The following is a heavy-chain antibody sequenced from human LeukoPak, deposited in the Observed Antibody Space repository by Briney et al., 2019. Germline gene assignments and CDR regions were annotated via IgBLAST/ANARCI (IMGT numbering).Heavy chain of an antibody. CDR3: ASWGAGGNS. CDR1: GFTLSTYW. V-gene: IGHV3-7*01. J-gene: IGHJ4*02. D-gene: IGHD3-16*01. Sequence: GGSLRLSCEASGFTLSTYWMNWVRQVPGKGLDWVAIINPDGSDKRYVESVKGRFTIARDNADNSLSLQMNSLRAEETAVYYCASWGAGGNSWGQGTLVTVSS. CDR2: INPDGSDK.